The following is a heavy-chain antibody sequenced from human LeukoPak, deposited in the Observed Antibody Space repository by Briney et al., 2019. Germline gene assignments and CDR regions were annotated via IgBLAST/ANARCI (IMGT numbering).Heavy chain of an antibody. Sequence: GGSLRLSCAASGFTFSSNWMSWVRQAPGKGLEWVANIRQDGSDKYYMDSVKGRFTISRDNAKNSLSLQMNGLRVEDTAVYYCARDRDCGDGGCYPHFDYWGQGVRVTVSS. J-gene: IGHJ4*02. CDR3: ARDRDCGDGGCYPHFDY. CDR2: IRQDGSDK. D-gene: IGHD2-15*01. V-gene: IGHV3-7*01. CDR1: GFTFSSNW.